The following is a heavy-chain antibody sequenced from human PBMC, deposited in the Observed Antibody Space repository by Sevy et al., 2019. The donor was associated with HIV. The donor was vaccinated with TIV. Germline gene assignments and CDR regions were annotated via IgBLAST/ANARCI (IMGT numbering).Heavy chain of an antibody. Sequence: GGSLRLSCAASGFTFDDYTMHWVRQAPGKGLEWVSLISWDGGSTYYADSVKRRFTISRDNSKNSLYLQMNSLRTEDTALYYCAKASSSWYGVFYFDYWGQGTLVTVSS. CDR1: GFTFDDYT. J-gene: IGHJ4*02. CDR2: ISWDGGST. V-gene: IGHV3-43*01. D-gene: IGHD6-13*01. CDR3: AKASSSWYGVFYFDY.